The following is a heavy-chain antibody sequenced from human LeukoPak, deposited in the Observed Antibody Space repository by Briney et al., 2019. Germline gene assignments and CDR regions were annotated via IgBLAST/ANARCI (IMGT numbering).Heavy chain of an antibody. CDR3: ARDKMSISPIRGVIGWFDP. J-gene: IGHJ5*02. V-gene: IGHV1-2*02. CDR1: GGTFSSYA. CDR2: INPNSGDT. D-gene: IGHD3-10*01. Sequence: GSSVKVSCKASGGTFSSYAISWVRQAPGQGLEWMGWINPNSGDTNYAQKFQGRVTMTRDTSISTAYMELSKLRSDDTAVYYCARDKMSISPIRGVIGWFDPWGQGTLVTVSS.